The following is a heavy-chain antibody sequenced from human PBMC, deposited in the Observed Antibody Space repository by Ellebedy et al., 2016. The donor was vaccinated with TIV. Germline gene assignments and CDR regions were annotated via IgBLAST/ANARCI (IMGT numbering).Heavy chain of an antibody. J-gene: IGHJ3*01. CDR2: TYYRSKWDT. D-gene: IGHD2-21*02. CDR1: GDSVSRNNAA. CDR3: ARSHYAFCGSDCDLDHAFDV. V-gene: IGHV6-1*01. Sequence: SQTFSLTCAISGDSVSRNNAAWNWIRQSPSRGLEWLGRTYYRSKWDTDYAVSVKSRLTINPATSKNQFSLQLNSVTPEDTAVYYCARSHYAFCGSDCDLDHAFDVWGQGTMVIVSS.